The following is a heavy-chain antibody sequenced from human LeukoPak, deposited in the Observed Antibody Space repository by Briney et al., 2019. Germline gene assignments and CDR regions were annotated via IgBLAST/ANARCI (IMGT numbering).Heavy chain of an antibody. V-gene: IGHV3-7*01. CDR3: ATIVVVSTTLPDY. D-gene: IGHD3-22*01. Sequence: PGGSLRLSCAASGFTFITYWMSWVRQAPGKGLEWVANIKQDGSEKYYVDSAKGRFTIYRDNAKNSLYLQMNSLRAEDTAVYYCATIVVVSTTLPDYWGQGTLVTVSS. CDR1: GFTFITYW. CDR2: IKQDGSEK. J-gene: IGHJ4*02.